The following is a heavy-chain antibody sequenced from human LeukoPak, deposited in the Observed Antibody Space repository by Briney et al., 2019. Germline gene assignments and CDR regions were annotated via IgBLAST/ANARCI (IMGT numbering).Heavy chain of an antibody. Sequence: GASVKISCKASGYTFTGDYMHSVRQAPGQGLEWMGPINLNNAGTNYAQKFQGRVTMTRDTSISTSYMELRRLRSDDTAVYYCAREGTGFDYWGKGTLVTVSS. V-gene: IGHV1-2*06. CDR1: GYTFTGDY. CDR2: INLNNAGT. D-gene: IGHD1-1*01. CDR3: AREGTGFDY. J-gene: IGHJ4*02.